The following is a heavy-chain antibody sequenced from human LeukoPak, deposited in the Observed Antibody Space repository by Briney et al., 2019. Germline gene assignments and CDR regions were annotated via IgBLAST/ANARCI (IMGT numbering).Heavy chain of an antibody. CDR3: TTTTLTGYYYYYYYYMDV. V-gene: IGHV3-15*01. Sequence: GGSLRLSWAASGFTFSNAWMSWVRQAPGKGLEWVGRIKSKTDGGTTDYAAPVKGRFTISRDDSKNTLYLQMNSLKTEDTAVYYCTTTTLTGYYYYYYYYMDVWGKGTTVTVSS. CDR2: IKSKTDGGTT. CDR1: GFTFSNAW. D-gene: IGHD3-9*01. J-gene: IGHJ6*03.